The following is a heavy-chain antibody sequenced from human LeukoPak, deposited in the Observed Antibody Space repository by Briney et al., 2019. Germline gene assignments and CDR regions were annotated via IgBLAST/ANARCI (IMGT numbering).Heavy chain of an antibody. CDR1: GFTVSSNY. J-gene: IGHJ4*02. CDR2: ISSSSSTI. Sequence: PGGSLRLSCAASGFTVSSNYMSWVRQAPGKGLEWVSYISSSSSTIYYADSVKGRFTISRDNAKNSLYLQMNSLRAEDTAVYYCARGNWNHDYWGQGTLVTVSS. CDR3: ARGNWNHDY. V-gene: IGHV3-48*04. D-gene: IGHD1-1*01.